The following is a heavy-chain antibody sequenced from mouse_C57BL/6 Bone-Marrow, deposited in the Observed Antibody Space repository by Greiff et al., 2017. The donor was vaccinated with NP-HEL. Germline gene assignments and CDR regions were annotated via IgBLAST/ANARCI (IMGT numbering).Heavy chain of an antibody. V-gene: IGHV1-72*01. Sequence: VQLQQPGAELVKPGASVKLSCKASGYTFTSYWMHWVKQRPGRGLEWIGRIDPNSGGTKYNEKFKSKATLTVDKPSSTAYMQLSSLTSEDSAVYECARPLLWISYYAMDYWGQGTSVTVSS. CDR2: IDPNSGGT. CDR3: ARPLLWISYYAMDY. CDR1: GYTFTSYW. D-gene: IGHD1-1*02. J-gene: IGHJ4*01.